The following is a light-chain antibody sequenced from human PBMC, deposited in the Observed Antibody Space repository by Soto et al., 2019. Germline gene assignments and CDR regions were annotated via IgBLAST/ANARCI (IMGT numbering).Light chain of an antibody. J-gene: IGLJ2*01. CDR3: QSYDRSLSGVL. Sequence: QAVVTQPPSVSGAPGQRVTISCTGSSSNIGAGYAVHWYRQLPGTAPKLLMYRYSIRPSGVPDRFSGSKSGTSASLAITGLQAEDEADYYCQSYDRSLSGVLFGGGTKVTVL. CDR1: SSNIGAGYA. CDR2: RYS. V-gene: IGLV1-40*01.